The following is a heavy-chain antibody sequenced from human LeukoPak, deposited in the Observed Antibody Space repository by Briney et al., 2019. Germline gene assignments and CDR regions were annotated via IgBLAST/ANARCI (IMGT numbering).Heavy chain of an antibody. CDR1: GFTFSSYG. V-gene: IGHV3-33*03. J-gene: IGHJ4*02. Sequence: GGSLRLSCAASGFTFSSYGMHWVRQAPGKGLEWVAVIWYDGSKYYADSVKGRFTISRDNAKNSLYLQMNGLRAEDTAVYYCARRDFYDTTGYLFDYWGQGTLVTVSS. D-gene: IGHD3-22*01. CDR3: ARRDFYDTTGYLFDY. CDR2: IWYDGSK.